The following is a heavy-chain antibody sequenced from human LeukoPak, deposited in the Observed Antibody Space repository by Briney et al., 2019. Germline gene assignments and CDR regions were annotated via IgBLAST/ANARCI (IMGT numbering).Heavy chain of an antibody. CDR2: ITSSNNYI. D-gene: IGHD4-23*01. J-gene: IGHJ6*03. Sequence: GGSLRLSCAASGFTFSSYSMNWVRQAPGKGLEWVSSITSSNNYIYYGDSVKGRFTISRDDAKNSLFLQMNSLRAEDTAVYYCASRYDYGGNSAYYYYYMDVWGKGTTVTVSS. CDR3: ASRYDYGGNSAYYYYYMDV. CDR1: GFTFSSYS. V-gene: IGHV3-21*01.